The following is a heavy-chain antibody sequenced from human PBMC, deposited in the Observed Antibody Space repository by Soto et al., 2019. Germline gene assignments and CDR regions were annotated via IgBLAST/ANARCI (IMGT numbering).Heavy chain of an antibody. V-gene: IGHV3-30-3*01. J-gene: IGHJ3*02. D-gene: IGHD3-16*01. CDR3: ARGGFRGDYAFDI. CDR1: GFTFSSYA. Sequence: GGSLRLSCAASGFTFSSYAMHWVRQAPGKGLEWVAVISYDGSNKYYADSVKGRFTISRDNSKNTLYLQMNSLRAEDTAVYYCARGGFRGDYAFDIWGQGTMVTVSS. CDR2: ISYDGSNK.